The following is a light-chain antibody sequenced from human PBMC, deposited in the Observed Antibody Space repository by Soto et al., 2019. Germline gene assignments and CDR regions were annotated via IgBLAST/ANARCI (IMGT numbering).Light chain of an antibody. CDR1: QSVSNN. CDR3: QHYNNWPPWT. V-gene: IGKV3-15*01. Sequence: EIVMTQSPVTLSVSPGERATLSCRASQSVSNNLAWYQQKPGQAPRLLIYGASTRATGVPARFSGSGSGTEFPLTIRCLQSEDFAVYYCQHYNNWPPWTFGQGTMVEIK. J-gene: IGKJ1*01. CDR2: GAS.